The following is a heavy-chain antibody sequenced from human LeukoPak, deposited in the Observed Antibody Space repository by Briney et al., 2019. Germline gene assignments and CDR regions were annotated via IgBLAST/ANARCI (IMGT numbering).Heavy chain of an antibody. Sequence: GESLKISCKGSGYSVTSYWIGWVRQMPGKGLEWMGIIYPGDSDTRYSPSFQGQVTISADKSISTAYLQWSSLKASDTAMYYCARGQGASPGAITPFDYWGQGTLVTVSS. CDR3: ARGQGASPGAITPFDY. D-gene: IGHD2-2*01. J-gene: IGHJ4*02. V-gene: IGHV5-51*01. CDR1: GYSVTSYW. CDR2: IYPGDSDT.